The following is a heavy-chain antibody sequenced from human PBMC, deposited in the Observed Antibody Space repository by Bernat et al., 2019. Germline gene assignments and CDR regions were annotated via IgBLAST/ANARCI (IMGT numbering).Heavy chain of an antibody. Sequence: HLQLQESGPGLMKPSETLSLTCTVSGGSISSSDYLWGWLRQPPGKGLEWIGNIHYSGSTHYDPSLHSRVTMSVDTSKNRFSVRMTSVTAADTTVYDFARRVTYSSGFDYWGEGTLVTVSS. V-gene: IGHV4-39*02. CDR1: GGSISSSDYL. CDR2: IHYSGST. D-gene: IGHD1-26*01. CDR3: ARRVTYSSGFDY. J-gene: IGHJ4*02.